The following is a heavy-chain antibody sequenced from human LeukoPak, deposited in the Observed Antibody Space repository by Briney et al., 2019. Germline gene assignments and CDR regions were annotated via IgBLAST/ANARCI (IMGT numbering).Heavy chain of an antibody. CDR1: GYTFTGYY. Sequence: ASVKVSCKASGYTFTGYYIHWVRQAPGQGLELMGWINPNSAGTNYAQKFQGRGTMTRDTSISTAYMELSRLTSGDTAVYYCARSQGTAYYFDQWGQGTLVTVSS. D-gene: IGHD1/OR15-1a*01. J-gene: IGHJ4*02. CDR2: INPNSAGT. V-gene: IGHV1-2*02. CDR3: ARSQGTAYYFDQ.